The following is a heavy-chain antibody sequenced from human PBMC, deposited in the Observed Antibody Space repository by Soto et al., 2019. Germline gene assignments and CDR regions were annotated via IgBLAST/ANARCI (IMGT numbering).Heavy chain of an antibody. CDR3: ARQYCSSTSCYYNWFDP. Sequence: PGESLKISCKGSGYSFTSYWIGWVRQMPGKGLEWMGIIYPGDSDTRYSPSFQGQVTISADKSISTAYLQWSSLKASDTAMYYCARQYCSSTSCYYNWFDPWGQGTLVTVSS. J-gene: IGHJ5*02. D-gene: IGHD2-2*01. CDR1: GYSFTSYW. V-gene: IGHV5-51*01. CDR2: IYPGDSDT.